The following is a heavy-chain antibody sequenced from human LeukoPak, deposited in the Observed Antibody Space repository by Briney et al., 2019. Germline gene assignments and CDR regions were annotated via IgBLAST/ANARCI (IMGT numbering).Heavy chain of an antibody. Sequence: KPGGSLRLSCAASGFTFSDYYMSWIRQAPGKGLEWVSYISSSGSTIYYADSVKGRFTISRDDAKNSLYLQMNSLRAEDTAVYYCARDTSGYDSSGYYYPDLYYFDYWGQGTLVTVSS. J-gene: IGHJ4*02. D-gene: IGHD3-22*01. CDR3: ARDTSGYDSSGYYYPDLYYFDY. CDR2: ISSSGSTI. V-gene: IGHV3-11*04. CDR1: GFTFSDYY.